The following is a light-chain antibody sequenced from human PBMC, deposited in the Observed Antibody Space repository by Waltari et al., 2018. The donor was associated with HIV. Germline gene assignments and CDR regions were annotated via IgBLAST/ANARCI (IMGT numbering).Light chain of an antibody. CDR2: DNN. J-gene: IGLJ3*02. CDR1: TYTLGHNF. CDR3: GTWDNSLSAWV. V-gene: IGLV1-51*01. Sequence: QSVLTQPPSVSAATGQQVTISCSGSTYTLGHNFVSPYQQFPGTAPKPLIYDNNKRPSGIPDRFSVSRSGTSATLGITGLQTGDEAEYYCGTWDNSLSAWVFGGGTKVTVL.